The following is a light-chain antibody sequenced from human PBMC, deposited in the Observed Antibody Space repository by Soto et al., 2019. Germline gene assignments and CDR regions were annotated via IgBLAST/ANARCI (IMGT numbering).Light chain of an antibody. J-gene: IGKJ4*01. CDR3: QQLNSYPRGLT. Sequence: DIQLTQSPSFLSASVGDRVTITCRASQGISSYFAWYQQKPGKAPKLLIYAASTLQSGVPSRFSGSGSGTEFTLTISSLQPEDFATYYCQQLNSYPRGLTFGGGTKVEI. CDR2: AAS. V-gene: IGKV1-9*01. CDR1: QGISSY.